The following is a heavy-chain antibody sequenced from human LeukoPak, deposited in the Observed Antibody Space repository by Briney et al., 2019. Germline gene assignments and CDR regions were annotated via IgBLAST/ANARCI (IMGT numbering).Heavy chain of an antibody. D-gene: IGHD6-13*01. Sequence: PSESLSLTCAVSGGSFSSSNLWSWVHQPPGKGLELFGVSYHSGSTNYNPSLKSRFTISIDNSKNPFSLQMSSVTAEDTAVYYCASSSEDIYYGMYICGQ. V-gene: IGHV4-4*02. CDR1: GGSFSSSNL. CDR2: SYHSGST. CDR3: ASSSEDIYYGMYI. J-gene: IGHJ6*02.